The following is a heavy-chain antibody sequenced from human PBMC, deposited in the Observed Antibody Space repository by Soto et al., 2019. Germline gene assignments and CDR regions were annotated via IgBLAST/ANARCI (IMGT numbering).Heavy chain of an antibody. Sequence: GASVKVSCKASGGTFSSYAISWVRQAPGQGLEWMGGIIPIFGTANYAQKFQGRVTITADKSTSTAYMELSSLRSEGTAVYYCAGCQSWDDSSALDAYDISGQGTMDTGSS. V-gene: IGHV1-69*06. CDR2: IIPIFGTA. D-gene: IGHD3-22*01. CDR1: GGTFSSYA. CDR3: AGCQSWDDSSALDAYDI. J-gene: IGHJ3*02.